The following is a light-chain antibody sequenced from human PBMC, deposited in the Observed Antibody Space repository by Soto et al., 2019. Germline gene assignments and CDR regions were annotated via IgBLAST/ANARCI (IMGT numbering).Light chain of an antibody. J-gene: IGKJ3*01. CDR2: DAT. CDR3: QQRNSWPT. Sequence: VLTQSPVTLSLSPGQRATLSCRAGHSINNFLAWYQQKPGQAPRLLIYDATNRATGIPARFSGSGSGTDFTLTISSLEPEAFAVYYCQQRNSWPTFGPGTKVELK. CDR1: HSINNF. V-gene: IGKV3-11*01.